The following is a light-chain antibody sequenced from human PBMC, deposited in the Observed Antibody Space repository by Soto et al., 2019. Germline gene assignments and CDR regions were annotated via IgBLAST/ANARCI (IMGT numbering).Light chain of an antibody. Sequence: DIQMPQSPSTLSAFVGDRVTITCRASQSISSWLAWYQQKPGKAPKLLIYDASSLESGVPSRFSGSGSGTEFTLTISSLQPDDFATYYCQQYNSYSGTFGQGTKVDIK. CDR1: QSISSW. CDR3: QQYNSYSGT. CDR2: DAS. V-gene: IGKV1-5*01. J-gene: IGKJ1*01.